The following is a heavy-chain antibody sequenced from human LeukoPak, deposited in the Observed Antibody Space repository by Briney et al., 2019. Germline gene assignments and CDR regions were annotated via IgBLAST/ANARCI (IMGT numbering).Heavy chain of an antibody. CDR3: ARLVVVGGLQA. J-gene: IGHJ4*02. CDR1: GFSFSSFS. D-gene: IGHD2-15*01. Sequence: PGGSLRLSCAASGFSFSSFSMNWVRQAPGQGLEWVSYISTGSSSIYYADSVKGRFTISRDNAKNLLYLQMNSLRDEDTAVYYCARLVVVGGLQAWGQGTLVTVSS. V-gene: IGHV3-48*02. CDR2: ISTGSSSI.